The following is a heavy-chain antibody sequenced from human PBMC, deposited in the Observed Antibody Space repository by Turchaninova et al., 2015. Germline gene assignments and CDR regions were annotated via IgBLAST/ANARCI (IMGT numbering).Heavy chain of an antibody. CDR2: IYDSGRT. CDR1: GYSISSGYY. J-gene: IGHJ4*02. Sequence: QVQLQESGPGLVKPSETLSLTCAVSGYSISSGYYWGWIRQPPGKGLECIGIIYDSGRTYYNPSLKSRVTIAVDTSKNHFALKVSSVTAADTAAYYCARDDSSTPFKFWGQGTLVTVSS. V-gene: IGHV4-38-2*02. D-gene: IGHD2-2*01. CDR3: ARDDSSTPFKF.